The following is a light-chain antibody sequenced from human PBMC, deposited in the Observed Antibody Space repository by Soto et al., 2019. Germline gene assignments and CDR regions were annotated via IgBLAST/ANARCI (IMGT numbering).Light chain of an antibody. J-gene: IGLJ1*01. CDR3: TSYAGSTNYV. Sequence: QSALTQPPSASGSPGQSVTISCTGTSSDVGYYYYVSWYQHHPGKAPKLIIYEVSKRPSGVPDRFSGSKSGNTASLTVSGLQAEDEADYYCTSYAGSTNYVFGTGTKLTVL. CDR1: SSDVGYYYY. CDR2: EVS. V-gene: IGLV2-8*01.